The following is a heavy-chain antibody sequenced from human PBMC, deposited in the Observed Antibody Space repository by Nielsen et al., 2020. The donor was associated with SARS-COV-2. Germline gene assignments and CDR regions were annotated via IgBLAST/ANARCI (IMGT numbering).Heavy chain of an antibody. CDR1: GFTFSSYS. D-gene: IGHD6-13*01. V-gene: IGHV3-48*02. Sequence: GGSLRLSCAVSGFTFSSYSMNWVRQAPGKGLEWVSYISANSSTIYYADSVKGRFSISRDNAKNSLYLQMNSLRDEDTAVYYCARLAAAGAFYYYGMDVWGQGTTVTVSS. CDR2: ISANSSTI. J-gene: IGHJ6*02. CDR3: ARLAAAGAFYYYGMDV.